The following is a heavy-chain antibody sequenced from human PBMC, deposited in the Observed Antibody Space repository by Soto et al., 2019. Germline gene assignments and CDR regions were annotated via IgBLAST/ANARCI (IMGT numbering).Heavy chain of an antibody. CDR2: INSDGSST. J-gene: IGHJ4*02. V-gene: IGHV3-74*01. CDR3: ARGDYDFWSGYYISY. CDR1: GFTFSSYW. D-gene: IGHD3-3*01. Sequence: GGSLRLSCAASGFTFSSYWMHWVRQAPGKGLVWVSRINSDGSSTSYADSVKGRFTISRDNAKNTLYRQMNSLRAEDTAVYYCARGDYDFWSGYYISYWGQGTLVTVSS.